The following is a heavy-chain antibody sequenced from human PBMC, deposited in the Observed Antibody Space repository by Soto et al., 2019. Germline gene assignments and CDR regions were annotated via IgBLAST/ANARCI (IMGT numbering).Heavy chain of an antibody. D-gene: IGHD6-19*01. CDR3: AREVADYGMDV. CDR2: IYYSGST. Sequence: SETLSLTCTVSGGSISSYYWSWIRQPPGKGLEWIGYIYYSGSTNYNPSLKSRVTISVDTSKNQFSLKLSSVTAADTAVYYCAREVADYGMDVWGHGTTVTVSS. J-gene: IGHJ6*02. V-gene: IGHV4-59*01. CDR1: GGSISSYY.